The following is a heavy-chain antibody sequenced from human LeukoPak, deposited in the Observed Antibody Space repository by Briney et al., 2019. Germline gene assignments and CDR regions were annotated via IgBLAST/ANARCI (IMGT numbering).Heavy chain of an antibody. J-gene: IGHJ3*02. CDR2: ISSSSSYI. Sequence: GGSLRLSCAASGFTFSSYSMNWVRQAPGKGLEWVSSISSSSSYIYYADSVKGRFTISRDNAKNSLYLQMNSLRAEDTAVYYCARGRDHYDFWSGSDAFDIWGQGTMVTVSS. CDR3: ARGRDHYDFWSGSDAFDI. CDR1: GFTFSSYS. D-gene: IGHD3-3*01. V-gene: IGHV3-21*01.